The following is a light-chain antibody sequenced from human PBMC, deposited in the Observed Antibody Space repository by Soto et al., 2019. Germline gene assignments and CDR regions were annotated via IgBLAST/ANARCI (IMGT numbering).Light chain of an antibody. CDR1: SSDVGSYNY. Sequence: QSALTQPPSASGSPGQSVTISCTGTSSDVGSYNYVSWYQQHPGKAPKLMIYEVSKRPSGVPDRFSGSKSGNTASLTVSGLQAEDEADYYCSSDAGSNNFVFGGGTKLTVL. V-gene: IGLV2-8*01. CDR3: SSDAGSNNFV. J-gene: IGLJ2*01. CDR2: EVS.